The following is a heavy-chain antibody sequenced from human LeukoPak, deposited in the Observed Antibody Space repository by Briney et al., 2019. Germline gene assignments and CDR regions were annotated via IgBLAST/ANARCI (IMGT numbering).Heavy chain of an antibody. CDR1: GYTFTSYG. CDR3: ARAPKYSSDWYGSGP. V-gene: IGHV1-18*01. CDR2: ISPYNGNT. Sequence: ASVKVSCKASGYTFTSYGITWVRQAPGQGLEWMGWISPYNGNTIYAQILKGRVTMTTDTSTGTAYMEVRSLRYDDTAVYYCARAPKYSSDWYGSGPWGQGTLVTVSS. D-gene: IGHD6-19*01. J-gene: IGHJ5*02.